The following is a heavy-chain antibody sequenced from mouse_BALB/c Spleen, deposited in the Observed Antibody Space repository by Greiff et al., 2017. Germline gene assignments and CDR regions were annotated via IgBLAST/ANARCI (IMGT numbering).Heavy chain of an antibody. D-gene: IGHD1-1*01. CDR2: ISSGGGST. CDR3: ARHYYIFAY. Sequence: EVQGVESGGGLVKPGGSLKLSCAASGFAFSSYDMSWVRQTPEKRLEWVAYISSGGGSTYYPDTVKGRFTISRDNAKNTLYLQMSSLKSEDTAMYYCARHYYIFAYWGQGTLVTVSA. J-gene: IGHJ3*01. V-gene: IGHV5-12-1*01. CDR1: GFAFSSYD.